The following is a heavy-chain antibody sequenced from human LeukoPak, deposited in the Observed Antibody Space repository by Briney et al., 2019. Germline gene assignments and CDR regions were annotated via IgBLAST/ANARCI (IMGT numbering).Heavy chain of an antibody. Sequence: SETLSLTCTVSGGSISSYYWSWIRQPPGKGLEWIGSIYYSGSTYYNPSLKSRVTISVDTSKNQFSLKLSSVTAADTAVYYCASSPGAARPLHYYYMDVWGKGTTVTVSS. V-gene: IGHV4-59*05. CDR2: IYYSGST. CDR3: ASSPGAARPLHYYYMDV. CDR1: GGSISSYY. D-gene: IGHD6-6*01. J-gene: IGHJ6*03.